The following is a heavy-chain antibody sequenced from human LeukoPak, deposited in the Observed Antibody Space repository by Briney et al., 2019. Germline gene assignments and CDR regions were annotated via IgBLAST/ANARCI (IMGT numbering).Heavy chain of an antibody. Sequence: GGSLRLSCAASGFTFSSYGMHWVRQAPGKGLEWVAFIRYDGSNKYYADSVKGRFTISRDNSKNTLYLQMNSLRAEDTAVYYCAKDSSLITIFGAPAGGDFDYWGQGTLVTVSS. CDR3: AKDSSLITIFGAPAGGDFDY. CDR2: IRYDGSNK. D-gene: IGHD3-3*01. J-gene: IGHJ4*02. CDR1: GFTFSSYG. V-gene: IGHV3-30*02.